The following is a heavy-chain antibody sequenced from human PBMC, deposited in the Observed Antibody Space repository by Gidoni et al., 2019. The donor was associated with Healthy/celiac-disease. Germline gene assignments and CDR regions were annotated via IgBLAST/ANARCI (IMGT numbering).Heavy chain of an antibody. V-gene: IGHV3-23*01. CDR1: GFTFSRHS. CDR3: AKSQFDN. Sequence: EVQLLESGGGLVQPGGSLILSCAAYGFTFSRHSLSWVRQAPGKGLEWLSSITGGGISTDYADSVKGRFTISRDNSKNTLYLQVNSLRVDDTAVYYCAKSQFDNWGQGTLVTVSS. J-gene: IGHJ4*02. CDR2: ITGGGIST.